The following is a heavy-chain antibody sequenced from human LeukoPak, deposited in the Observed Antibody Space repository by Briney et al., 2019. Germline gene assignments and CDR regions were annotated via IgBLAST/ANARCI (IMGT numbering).Heavy chain of an antibody. Sequence: PSETLSLTCTVSGVSISSYYWSWIRQPAGKGLEWIGRLYTSGSTNYNPSLKSRVTMSVDTSKNQFSLKLTSMTAADTAVYYCARGGSSGYYYGWGQGTLVTVSS. CDR3: ARGGSSGYYYG. CDR1: GVSISSYY. J-gene: IGHJ4*02. D-gene: IGHD3-22*01. CDR2: LYTSGST. V-gene: IGHV4-4*07.